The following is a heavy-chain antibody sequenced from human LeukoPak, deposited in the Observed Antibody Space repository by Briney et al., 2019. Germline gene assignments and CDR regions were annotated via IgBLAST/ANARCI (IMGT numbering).Heavy chain of an antibody. CDR3: AKDMGGSSSYFDY. D-gene: IGHD6-6*01. V-gene: IGHV3-9*01. J-gene: IGHJ4*02. CDR2: ISWNSGSI. CDR1: GFTFDDYA. Sequence: QPGGSLRLSCAASGFTFDDYAMHWVRQAPGKGLEWVSGISWNSGSIGYADSVKGRLTISRDNAKNSLYLQMNSLRAEDTSLYQCAKDMGGSSSYFDYWGQGTLVTVSS.